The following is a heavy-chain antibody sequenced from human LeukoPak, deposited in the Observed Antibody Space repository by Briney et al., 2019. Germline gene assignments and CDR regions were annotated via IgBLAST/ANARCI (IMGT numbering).Heavy chain of an antibody. CDR2: ISSNGGST. J-gene: IGHJ4*02. CDR3: ARGDGYGPFDY. V-gene: IGHV3-64*01. CDR1: GFTFSSYA. D-gene: IGHD4-17*01. Sequence: GGSLRLSCAASGFTFSSYAMHWVRQAPGKGLEYVSAISSNGGSTYYANSVKGRFTISRDNSKNTMYLQMGSLRAEDMAVYYCARGDGYGPFDYWGQGTLVTVSS.